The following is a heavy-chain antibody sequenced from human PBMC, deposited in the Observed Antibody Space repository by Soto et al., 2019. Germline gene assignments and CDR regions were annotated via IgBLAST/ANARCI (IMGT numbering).Heavy chain of an antibody. D-gene: IGHD6-13*01. V-gene: IGHV1-69*02. Sequence: QVQLVQSGAEVKKPGSSVKVSCKASGGTFSSYTISWVRQAPGQGLEWMGRIIPILGIANYAQKFQGRVTSTADKSTSTAYMELSSLRSEDTAVYYCARGGPGLIAAAGTIDYWGQGTLVTVSS. CDR3: ARGGPGLIAAAGTIDY. CDR1: GGTFSSYT. CDR2: IIPILGIA. J-gene: IGHJ4*02.